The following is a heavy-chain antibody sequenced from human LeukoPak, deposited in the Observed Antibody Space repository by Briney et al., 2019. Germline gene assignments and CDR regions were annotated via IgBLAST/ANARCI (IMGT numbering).Heavy chain of an antibody. Sequence: GGSLRLSCAASGFTFSSYAMSWVRQAPGKGLEWVSAISGSGGSTYYADSVKGRFTISRDNSKNTLYLQMNSLRAEDTAVYYCATSLCPYGDYGPYYYYYYMDVWGKGTTVTVSS. J-gene: IGHJ6*03. CDR2: ISGSGGST. CDR3: ATSLCPYGDYGPYYYYYYMDV. CDR1: GFTFSSYA. V-gene: IGHV3-23*01. D-gene: IGHD4-17*01.